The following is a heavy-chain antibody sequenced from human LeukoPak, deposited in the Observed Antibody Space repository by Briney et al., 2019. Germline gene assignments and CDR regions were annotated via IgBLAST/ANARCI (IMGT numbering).Heavy chain of an antibody. CDR2: IYISGTT. J-gene: IGHJ3*02. CDR1: GGSISNYF. D-gene: IGHD4-17*01. CDR3: AKDWGGRGSDYGVDAFEI. V-gene: IGHV4-4*07. Sequence: SETLSLTCTVSGGSISNYFWSWIRQPAGRGLEWHGRIYISGTTNYNPSLKRRVTMSLDKSKNQFSLNMTSVTAADTAVYYCAKDWGGRGSDYGVDAFEIWGQGTVVTVSS.